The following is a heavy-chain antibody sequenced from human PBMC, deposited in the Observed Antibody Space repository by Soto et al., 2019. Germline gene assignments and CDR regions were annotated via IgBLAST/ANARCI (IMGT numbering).Heavy chain of an antibody. CDR3: ARGATNYDIWSTTDAFDI. CDR1: GYTFTSYG. CDR2: ISVDNGNT. J-gene: IGHJ3*02. D-gene: IGHD3-3*01. Sequence: AASVKVSCKASGYTFTSYGISWVRPAPGQGLEWMGWISVDNGNTNYAQRFQGRVTMTTDTFTSTAYMELRSLISDDTAVYYCARGATNYDIWSTTDAFDIWGQGTMVTVSS. V-gene: IGHV1-18*01.